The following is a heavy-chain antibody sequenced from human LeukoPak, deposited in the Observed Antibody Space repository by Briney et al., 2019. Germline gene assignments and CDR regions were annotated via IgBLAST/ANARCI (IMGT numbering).Heavy chain of an antibody. Sequence: ASVKVSCKASGGTFSRNAISWVRQAPGQGLEWMGGIIPIFGTANYAQKFQGRVTITADESTSTAYMELSSLRSEDTAVYYCAITKLRRAFDIWGQGTMVTVSS. J-gene: IGHJ3*02. CDR3: AITKLRRAFDI. V-gene: IGHV1-69*13. CDR2: IIPIFGTA. D-gene: IGHD4-23*01. CDR1: GGTFSRNA.